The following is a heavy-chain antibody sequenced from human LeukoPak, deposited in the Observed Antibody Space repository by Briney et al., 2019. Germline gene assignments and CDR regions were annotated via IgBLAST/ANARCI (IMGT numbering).Heavy chain of an antibody. CDR1: GYTFTDYY. CDR2: INPNSGGT. J-gene: IGHJ5*02. Sequence: GASVKVSCKASGYTFTDYYIHWVRQAPGQGLEWMGWINPNSGGTNYAQKFQGRVTMTRDTSISTAYMELSRLRSDDTAVYYCARGADTGYSSDSWGQGTLVTVSS. CDR3: ARGADTGYSSDS. D-gene: IGHD6-19*01. V-gene: IGHV1-2*02.